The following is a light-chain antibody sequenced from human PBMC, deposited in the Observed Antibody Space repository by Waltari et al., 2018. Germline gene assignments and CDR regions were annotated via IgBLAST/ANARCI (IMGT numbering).Light chain of an antibody. CDR3: MQSLQALWT. V-gene: IGKV2-28*01. CDR1: QSLLHSNGYNY. Sequence: IVVTQSPLSLPVTPGAPASISCMSSQSLLHSNGYNYLDWYLQKPGQSPQLLIYLGSNRASGVPDRFSGSGSGTDFTLEISRVEAEDVGVYYCMQSLQALWTFGQGTKVEIK. CDR2: LGS. J-gene: IGKJ1*01.